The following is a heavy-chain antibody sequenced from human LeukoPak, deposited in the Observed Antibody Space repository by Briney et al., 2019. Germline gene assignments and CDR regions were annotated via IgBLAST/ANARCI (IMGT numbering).Heavy chain of an antibody. D-gene: IGHD5-18*01. CDR2: IIPIFGTA. V-gene: IGHV1-69*05. CDR3: ASGYSYGFDY. Sequence: ASVKVSCKASGGTFSRYAISWVRQAPGQGLELMGRIIPIFGTANYAQKFQGRVTITTDESTSTAYMELSSLRSEDTAVYYCASGYSYGFDYWGQGTLVTVSS. CDR1: GGTFSRYA. J-gene: IGHJ4*02.